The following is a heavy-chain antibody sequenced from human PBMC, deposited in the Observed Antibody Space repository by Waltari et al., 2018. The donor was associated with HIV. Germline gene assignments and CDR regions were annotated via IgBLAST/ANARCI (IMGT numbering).Heavy chain of an antibody. CDR3: ATVLVRTSWVITTAPFDY. Sequence: EVQLVESGGGLIQPGGSLRLACAASGFAGINTYMSWVRQAPGKGLEWVSLIYSNATTYYADSVKGRFTISRDNSKNTLYLQMNSLRADDTAVYFCATVLVRTSWVITTAPFDYWGQGTLVTVSS. J-gene: IGHJ4*02. D-gene: IGHD3-22*01. CDR1: GFAGINTY. V-gene: IGHV3-53*01. CDR2: IYSNATT.